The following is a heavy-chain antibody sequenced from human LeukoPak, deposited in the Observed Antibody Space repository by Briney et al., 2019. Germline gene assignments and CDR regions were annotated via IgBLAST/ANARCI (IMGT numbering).Heavy chain of an antibody. CDR3: ARSTVTTPLDDY. CDR2: ISSSSSYI. V-gene: IGHV3-21*01. D-gene: IGHD4-17*01. CDR1: GFTFSSYS. J-gene: IGHJ4*02. Sequence: GGSLRLSCAASGFTFSSYSMNWVRQAPGKGLEWVSSISSSSSYIYYADSVKGQFTISRDNAKNSLYLQMNSLRAEDTAVYYCARSTVTTPLDDYCGQGTLVTVSS.